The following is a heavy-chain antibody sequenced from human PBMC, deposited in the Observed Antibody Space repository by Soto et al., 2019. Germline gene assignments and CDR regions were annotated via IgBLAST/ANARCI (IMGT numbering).Heavy chain of an antibody. CDR1: GFIFSNYA. CDR3: AKGRSYYYYYGVDV. V-gene: IGHV3-23*01. CDR2: ISGSGGST. Sequence: PGGSLRLSCAASGFIFSNYAMSWVRQAPGKGLEWVSAISGSGGSTYYADSVKGRFTISRDNSKKTLYLQMNSLRAEDTAVYYCAKGRSYYYYYGVDVWGQGTTVTVSS. J-gene: IGHJ6*02.